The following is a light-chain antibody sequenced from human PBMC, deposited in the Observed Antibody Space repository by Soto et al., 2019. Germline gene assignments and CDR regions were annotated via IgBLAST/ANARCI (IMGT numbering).Light chain of an antibody. J-gene: IGKJ1*01. V-gene: IGKV3-15*01. CDR1: QSVSSN. CDR2: RAS. CDR3: QHYNNWPRT. Sequence: EIVMTQSPATLSVSPGERATLSCRASQSVSSNLAWYQQKPGQAPRLLIYRASTEDTGNPARFSGSGSGTEFTLTISSPQSEDSAVYYLQHYNNWPRTFGQGTKVEIK.